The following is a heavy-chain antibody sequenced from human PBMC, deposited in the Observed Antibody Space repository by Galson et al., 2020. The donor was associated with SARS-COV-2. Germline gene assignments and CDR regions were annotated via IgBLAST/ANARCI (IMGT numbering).Heavy chain of an antibody. CDR3: ARSRGIAVAGRIYYYYYGMDV. CDR2: INHSGST. Sequence: ETSETLSLTCAVYGGSFSGYYWSWIRQPPGKGLEWIGEINHSGSTNYNPSLKSRVTISVDTSKNQFSLKLSSVTAADTAVYYCARSRGIAVAGRIYYYYYGMDVWGQGTTVTVSS. D-gene: IGHD6-19*01. J-gene: IGHJ6*02. V-gene: IGHV4-34*01. CDR1: GGSFSGYY.